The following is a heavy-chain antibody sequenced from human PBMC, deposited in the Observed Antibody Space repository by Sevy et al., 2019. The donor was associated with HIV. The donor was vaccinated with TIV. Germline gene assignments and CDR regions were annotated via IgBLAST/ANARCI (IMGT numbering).Heavy chain of an antibody. V-gene: IGHV4-39*01. CDR1: GGSMTSNNYY. CDR2: VYYSGST. CDR3: ASQDDGSSWYIDN. Sequence: SETLSLTCSVSGGSMTSNNYYWGWIRQPPGKGLDWIGSVYYSGSTYYNPSLKSRVTISVDTSTNQFSLKLRSVTAADTAIYYCASQDDGSSWYIDNWGQGTLVTVSS. J-gene: IGHJ4*02. D-gene: IGHD6-13*01.